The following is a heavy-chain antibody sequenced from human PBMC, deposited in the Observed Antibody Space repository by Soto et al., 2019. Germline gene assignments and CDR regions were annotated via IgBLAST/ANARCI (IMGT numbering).Heavy chain of an antibody. D-gene: IGHD3-10*01. CDR2: IIPILGIA. V-gene: IGHV1-69*02. Sequence: QVQLVQSGAEVKKPGSSVKVSCKASGGTFSSYTISWVRQAPGQGLEWMGRIIPILGIANYAQKFQGRVTITADKSTSTAYMELSSLRSEDTAVYYCARLVGYGSGRGVWGKGTTVTVSS. J-gene: IGHJ6*04. CDR3: ARLVGYGSGRGV. CDR1: GGTFSSYT.